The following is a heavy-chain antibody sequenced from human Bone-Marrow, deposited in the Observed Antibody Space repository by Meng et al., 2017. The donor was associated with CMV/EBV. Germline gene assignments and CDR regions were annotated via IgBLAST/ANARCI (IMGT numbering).Heavy chain of an antibody. V-gene: IGHV3-23*01. Sequence: PSGFTFSNYGMNWVRQAPGKGLEWVSGVSGSASSTYYADSVKGRFTISRDNSKNTVSLQMNSLRVDDTAVYYCAKEGGYYFGYSDSWGQGTLVTVSS. J-gene: IGHJ5*01. CDR1: GFTFSNYG. CDR3: AKEGGYYFGYSDS. D-gene: IGHD3-22*01. CDR2: VSGSASST.